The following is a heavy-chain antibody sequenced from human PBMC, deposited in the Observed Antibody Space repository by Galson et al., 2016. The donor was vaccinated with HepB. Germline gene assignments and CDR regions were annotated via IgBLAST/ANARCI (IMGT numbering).Heavy chain of an antibody. CDR2: IKSKTDGGTT. CDR3: TTGNDYNFWSCYYTSGADY. CDR1: GFSFKNAW. D-gene: IGHD3-3*01. Sequence: SLRLSCAASGFSFKNAWMNWVRQAPGMGLEWVGRIKSKTDGGTTDHAAPVKGRFTISRDDSKNTLYLQMNSLKTEDTAVYYCTTGNDYNFWSCYYTSGADYWGQGT. J-gene: IGHJ4*02. V-gene: IGHV3-15*07.